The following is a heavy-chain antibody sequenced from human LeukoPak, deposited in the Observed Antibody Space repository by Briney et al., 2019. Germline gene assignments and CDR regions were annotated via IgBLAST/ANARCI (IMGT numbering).Heavy chain of an antibody. Sequence: GRSLRLSCAASGFTFNSFGIHWVRQAPGKGLEWVAVISNDGSNQYYADSVKGRFTISRDNSRSTLYLQMNSLRIEDTAVYYCAKALVATASYFDYWGQGTRATVSS. CDR2: ISNDGSNQ. J-gene: IGHJ4*02. V-gene: IGHV3-30*18. CDR1: GFTFNSFG. D-gene: IGHD5-12*01. CDR3: AKALVATASYFDY.